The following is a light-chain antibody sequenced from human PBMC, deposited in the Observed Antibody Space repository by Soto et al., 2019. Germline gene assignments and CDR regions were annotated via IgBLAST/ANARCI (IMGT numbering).Light chain of an antibody. V-gene: IGKV3-11*01. CDR1: QYINTR. J-gene: IGKJ1*01. CDR3: HQRQSWPRT. CDR2: QTS. Sequence: EIVLTQSLATLLSFPRDRVTLSCRASQYINTRLAWYQHRPGQAPRLLIYQTSIRAAGIPARFSASGSGTDFTLTISDVQPEDFALYYCHQRQSWPRTFGQGTKVDIK.